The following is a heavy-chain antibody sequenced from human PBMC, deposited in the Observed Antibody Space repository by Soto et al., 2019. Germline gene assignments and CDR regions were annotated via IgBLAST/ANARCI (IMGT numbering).Heavy chain of an antibody. CDR1: GGSISSGGYY. CDR3: ARGTPQFRQPWSFDY. Sequence: PSETLSLTCTVSGGSISSGGYYWSWIRQHPGKGLEWIGYIYYSGSTYYNPSLKSRVTISVDTSKNQFSLKLSSVTAADTAVYYCARGTPQFRQPWSFDYWGQGTLVTVSS. V-gene: IGHV4-31*03. D-gene: IGHD5-18*01. CDR2: IYYSGST. J-gene: IGHJ4*02.